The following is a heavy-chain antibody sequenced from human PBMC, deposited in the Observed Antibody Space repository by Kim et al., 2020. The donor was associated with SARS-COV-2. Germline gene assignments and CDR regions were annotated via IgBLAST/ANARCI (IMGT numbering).Heavy chain of an antibody. D-gene: IGHD6-13*01. Sequence: SVKVSCKASGFTFSKSAVHWVRQARGQRPEWIGWIAVNSGDTKYAQRFQQRVTFTRDMSTASAYMELSNLRFDDTAVYYCAADKDGGGLAEVRGHYYFHGLAVWGQGTTVSVAS. J-gene: IGHJ6*02. CDR2: IAVNSGDT. CDR3: AADKDGGGLAEVRGHYYFHGLAV. V-gene: IGHV1-58*01. CDR1: GFTFSKSA.